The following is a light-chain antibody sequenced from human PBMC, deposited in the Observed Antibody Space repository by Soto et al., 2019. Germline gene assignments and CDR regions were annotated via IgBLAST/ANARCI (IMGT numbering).Light chain of an antibody. CDR1: SSDFGGYNY. V-gene: IGLV2-14*01. CDR2: DVS. CDR3: SSYTSSSTPYV. J-gene: IGLJ1*01. Sequence: QSVLTPPASVSGSPGQSITISCTGTSSDFGGYNYVSWYQQHPGKAPKLMIYDVSNRPSGVSNRFSGSKSGNTASLTISGLQAEDEADYYCSSYTSSSTPYVFGTGTKVTVL.